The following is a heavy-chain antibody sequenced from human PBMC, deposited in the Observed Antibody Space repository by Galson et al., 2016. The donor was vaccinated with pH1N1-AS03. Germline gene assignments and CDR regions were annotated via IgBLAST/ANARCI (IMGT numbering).Heavy chain of an antibody. V-gene: IGHV1-18*01. D-gene: IGHD3-16*01. Sequence: SVKVSCKASNYTFASHGISWVRQTPGQGLEWIGWISVYNGNSRYAQKFQGRVTMTTDTSTSTAFMELRSLRSDDTAIYYCARARLTDGGIDYWGQGTLVTVSS. CDR1: NYTFASHG. J-gene: IGHJ4*02. CDR2: ISVYNGNS. CDR3: ARARLTDGGIDY.